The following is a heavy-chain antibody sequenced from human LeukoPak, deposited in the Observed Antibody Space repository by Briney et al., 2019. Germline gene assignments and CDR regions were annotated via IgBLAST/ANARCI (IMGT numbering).Heavy chain of an antibody. CDR2: IYYSGST. CDR3: ARRSSSAWYFDY. J-gene: IGHJ4*02. Sequence: SETLSLTCTVSGGSLNSYYWNWIRQPPGKGLEWIGYIYYSGSTNYNPSLKSRVTILVDTSKNQFSLKLNSVTAADTAVYYCARRSSSAWYFDYWGQGTLVTVSS. V-gene: IGHV4-59*08. CDR1: GGSLNSYY. D-gene: IGHD6-19*01.